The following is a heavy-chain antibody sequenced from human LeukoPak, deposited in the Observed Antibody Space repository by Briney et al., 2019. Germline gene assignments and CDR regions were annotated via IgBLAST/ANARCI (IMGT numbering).Heavy chain of an antibody. V-gene: IGHV3-30*02. D-gene: IGHD5-12*01. Sequence: GGSLRLSCAASGFTFSNSGMHWVRQAAGKGLEWVAFIRDDGNDKYYADSVKGRFTISRDNSKNTLYPQMGSLRGEDTAVYYCARDSFYTGYDRGFGYWGQGTLVAVSS. J-gene: IGHJ4*02. CDR3: ARDSFYTGYDRGFGY. CDR2: IRDDGNDK. CDR1: GFTFSNSG.